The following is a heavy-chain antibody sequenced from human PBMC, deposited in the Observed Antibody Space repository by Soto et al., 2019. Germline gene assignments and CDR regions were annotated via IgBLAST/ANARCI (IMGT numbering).Heavy chain of an antibody. J-gene: IGHJ4*02. D-gene: IGHD5-18*01. CDR3: ARADRRGYSYGSIDY. V-gene: IGHV4-61*08. CDR1: GGSISSGGYY. CDR2: IYYSGST. Sequence: PSVTLSLTCTVSGGSISSGGYYWSWIRQPPGKGLEWIGYIYYSGSTSYNPSLKSRVTISVDTSKNQYSLKLSPVTAADTALYYCARADRRGYSYGSIDYWGQGTLVTVSS.